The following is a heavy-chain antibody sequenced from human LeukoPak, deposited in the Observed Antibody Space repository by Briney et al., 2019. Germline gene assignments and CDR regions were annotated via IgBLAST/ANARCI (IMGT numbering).Heavy chain of an antibody. CDR1: GYTFTDYY. V-gene: IGHV1-46*01. CDR2: INPNGGST. Sequence: ASVKVSCKASGYTFTDYYLHWVRQAPGQGLEWMGIINPNGGSTSYAQKFQGRVTMTRDTSTSTAFMELSSLRSDDTAVYYCATRPSGDPFEYWGQGTLVIVSS. J-gene: IGHJ4*02. CDR3: ATRPSGDPFEY. D-gene: IGHD5-24*01.